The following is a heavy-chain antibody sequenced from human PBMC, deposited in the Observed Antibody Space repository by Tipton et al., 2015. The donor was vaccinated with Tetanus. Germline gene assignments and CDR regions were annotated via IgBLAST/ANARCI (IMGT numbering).Heavy chain of an antibody. J-gene: IGHJ4*02. CDR1: GFIFSSYG. D-gene: IGHD2-15*01. Sequence: SLRLSCAASGFIFSSYGIHWVRQAPGKGLEWVAVSWYDGTDKYYADSVKGRFTISRDNSKNTLYLQMNSLRAEDTAVYYCAGEADCSGGSCFSGDLDHWGQGTPVTVSS. V-gene: IGHV3-33*01. CDR3: AGEADCSGGSCFSGDLDH. CDR2: SWYDGTDK.